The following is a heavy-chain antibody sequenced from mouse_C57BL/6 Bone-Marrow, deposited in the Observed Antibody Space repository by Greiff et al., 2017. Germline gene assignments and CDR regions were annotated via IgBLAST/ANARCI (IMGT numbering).Heavy chain of an antibody. CDR3: ARPPYYYGSRGGYFDV. J-gene: IGHJ1*03. Sequence: VQLQQSGAELARPGASVKMSCKASGYTFTSYTMHWVKQRPGQGLEWIGYINPSSGYTKYNQKFKDKATLTADKSSSTAYMQLSSLTSEDSAVYYCARPPYYYGSRGGYFDVWGTGTTVTVSS. CDR2: INPSSGYT. D-gene: IGHD1-1*01. CDR1: GYTFTSYT. V-gene: IGHV1-4*01.